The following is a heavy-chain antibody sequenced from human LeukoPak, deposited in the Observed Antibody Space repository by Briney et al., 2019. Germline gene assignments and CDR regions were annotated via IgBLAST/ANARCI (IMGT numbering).Heavy chain of an antibody. J-gene: IGHJ3*02. CDR3: ARDRNYGDSTYDAFDI. D-gene: IGHD4-17*01. CDR2: IYYSGST. CDR1: GDSFSSGDYY. V-gene: IGHV4-30-4*01. Sequence: SQTLSLTCTVSGDSFSSGDYYWRWIRQPPGKGLEWFGYIYYSGSTYYNPSLKSRVTISVDTSKNQFSLKVSSVTAADTAVYYCARDRNYGDSTYDAFDIWGQGTMVTVSS.